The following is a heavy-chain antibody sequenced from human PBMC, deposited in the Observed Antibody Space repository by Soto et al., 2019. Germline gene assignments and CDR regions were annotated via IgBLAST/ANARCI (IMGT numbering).Heavy chain of an antibody. CDR3: AREQHDPYDASGYYFNWFDP. CDR2: VIPLFGAA. D-gene: IGHD3-22*01. Sequence: SVKVSCKASGCTFSNYGINCVRQAPGQVLEWMGGVIPLFGAANYAQRFQGRVTITADASTSMVYMQLSSLRSEDTAVYYCAREQHDPYDASGYYFNWFDPWGQGTLVTVSS. J-gene: IGHJ5*02. V-gene: IGHV1-69*13. CDR1: GCTFSNYG.